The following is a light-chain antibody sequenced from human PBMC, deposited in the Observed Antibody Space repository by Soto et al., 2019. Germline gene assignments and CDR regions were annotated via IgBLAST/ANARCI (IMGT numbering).Light chain of an antibody. CDR2: DAS. CDR3: HQYGSYSRT. CDR1: QGISNW. Sequence: DIQMTQSPSTLSASLGDRVTITCRASQGISNWLAWYQQKQGKAPKLLISDASSLASGVPSRFSGSGSGTELTLTISSLQPDDFATYYCHQYGSYSRTFGQGTKVDI. J-gene: IGKJ1*01. V-gene: IGKV1-5*01.